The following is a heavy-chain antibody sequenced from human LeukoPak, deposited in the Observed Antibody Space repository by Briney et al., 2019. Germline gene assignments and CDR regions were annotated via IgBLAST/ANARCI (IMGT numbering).Heavy chain of an antibody. V-gene: IGHV3-23*01. CDR2: ISGSGGST. J-gene: IGHJ4*02. CDR3: AKNSPYDFWSGYYSSYFDY. D-gene: IGHD3-3*01. CDR1: GFTFSSYA. Sequence: GGSLRLSCAASGFTFSSYAMSWVRQAPGKGLEWVSAISGSGGSTYYADSVKGRFTISRDNSKNTLYLQMNSLRAEDTAVYYCAKNSPYDFWSGYYSSYFDYWGQGTLVTVSS.